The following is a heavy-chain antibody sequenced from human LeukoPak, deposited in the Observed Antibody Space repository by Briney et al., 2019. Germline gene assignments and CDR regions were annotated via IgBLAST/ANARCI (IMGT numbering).Heavy chain of an antibody. CDR1: GFTFDDYA. CDR3: AKGGTTVTTAHFDY. Sequence: QTGGSLRLSCAASGFTFDDYAMHWVRQAPGKGLEWVSLISGDGGSTSYADSVKGRFTISRDNSQNSLYLQMNSLRTEDTALYYCAKGGTTVTTAHFDYWGQGTLVTVSS. J-gene: IGHJ4*02. V-gene: IGHV3-43*02. D-gene: IGHD4-17*01. CDR2: ISGDGGST.